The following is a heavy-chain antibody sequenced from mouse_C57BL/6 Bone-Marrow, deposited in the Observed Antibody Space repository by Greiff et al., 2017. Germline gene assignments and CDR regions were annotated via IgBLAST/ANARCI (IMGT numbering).Heavy chain of an antibody. J-gene: IGHJ4*01. V-gene: IGHV5-15*01. CDR2: ISNLAYSI. CDR1: GFNFSDYG. D-gene: IGHD2-3*01. CDR3: AIHLFMDY. Sequence: DVMLVESGGGLVQPGGSLKLSCAASGFNFSDYGMAWVRQAPRKGPAWVAFISNLAYSIYYADPVTGRFTISRENAKNTLYLEMSSLRSEDTSMYYCAIHLFMDYWGQGTSVTVSS.